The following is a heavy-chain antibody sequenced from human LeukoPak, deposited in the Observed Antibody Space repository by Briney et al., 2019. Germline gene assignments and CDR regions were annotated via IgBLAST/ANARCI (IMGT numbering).Heavy chain of an antibody. D-gene: IGHD5-18*01. CDR1: SGSISSYY. CDR3: ASGGYSSPLDY. J-gene: IGHJ4*02. CDR2: IYYSGST. V-gene: IGHV4-59*01. Sequence: SETLSLTCTVSSGSISSYYWSWIRQSPGKGLEWIGYIYYSGSTNYNPSLKSRVTISVDTSKNQFSLKLSSVTAADTAVYYCASGGYSSPLDYWGQGTLVTVSS.